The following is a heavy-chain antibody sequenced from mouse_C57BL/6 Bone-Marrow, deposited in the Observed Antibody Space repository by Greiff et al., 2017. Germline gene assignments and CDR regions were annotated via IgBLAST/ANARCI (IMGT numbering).Heavy chain of an antibody. CDR2: IDPENGDT. V-gene: IGHV14-4*01. CDR3: TTDYYGSSYRYAMDY. Sequence: EVQLQQSGAELVRPGASVKLSCTASGFNIKDDYMHWVKQRPEQGLEWIGWIDPENGDTVYASKFQGKATITADTSSNTAYLQLSSLTSEDTAVYYCTTDYYGSSYRYAMDYWGQGTSVTVSS. CDR1: GFNIKDDY. J-gene: IGHJ4*01. D-gene: IGHD1-1*01.